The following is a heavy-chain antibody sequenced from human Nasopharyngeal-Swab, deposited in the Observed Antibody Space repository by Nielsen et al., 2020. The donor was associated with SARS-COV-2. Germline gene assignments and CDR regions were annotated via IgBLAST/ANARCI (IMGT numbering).Heavy chain of an antibody. V-gene: IGHV4-4*07. CDR2: IYFSGST. CDR3: AREVRGYAYGTRSFDI. CDR1: GGSINNYY. Sequence: SETLSLTCSVSGGSINNYYWSWIRQPAGKGLEWIGRIYFSGSTNYNPSLKSRVTISVDTSKNQFSLKLSSVTAADTAVYYCAREVRGYAYGTRSFDIWGQGTMVTVSS. J-gene: IGHJ3*02. D-gene: IGHD5-18*01.